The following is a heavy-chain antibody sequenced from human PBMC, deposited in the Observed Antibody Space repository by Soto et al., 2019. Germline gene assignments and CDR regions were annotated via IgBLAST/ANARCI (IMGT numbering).Heavy chain of an antibody. Sequence: SVKVSCKASGFTFTSSAVQWVRQARGQRLEWIGWIVVGSGNTNYAQKFQERVTITRDMSTSTAYMELSSLRAEDTAVYYCAKSLRLLQSGLDYWGQGTLVTVSS. CDR3: AKSLRLLQSGLDY. V-gene: IGHV1-58*01. D-gene: IGHD1-26*01. CDR1: GFTFTSSA. J-gene: IGHJ4*02. CDR2: IVVGSGNT.